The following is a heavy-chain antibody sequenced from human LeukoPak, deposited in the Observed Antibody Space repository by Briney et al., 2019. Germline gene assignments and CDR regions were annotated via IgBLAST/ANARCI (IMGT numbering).Heavy chain of an antibody. Sequence: ASVKVSCKASGYTFTSYYIHWVRQAPGQGLEWMGIIHPSSGGATSAQKFQGRLTMTRDTSTSTVYMELSSLRSEDTAVYYCARDSDASSLADPWGQGTLVTVSS. CDR3: ARDSDASSLADP. V-gene: IGHV1-46*01. CDR1: GYTFTSYY. D-gene: IGHD6-6*01. CDR2: IHPSSGGA. J-gene: IGHJ5*02.